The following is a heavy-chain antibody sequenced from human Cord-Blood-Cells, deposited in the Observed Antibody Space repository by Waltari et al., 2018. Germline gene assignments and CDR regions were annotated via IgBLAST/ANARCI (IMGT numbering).Heavy chain of an antibody. J-gene: IGHJ4*02. CDR1: GGSFSGYY. Sequence: QVQLQQWGAGLLKPSETLSLTCAVYGGSFSGYYWSWIRHPPGKGLEWIGEINHSGSTNYNPSLKSRVTISVDTSKNQFSLKLSSVTAADTAVYYCARGGVYGSGSYYNLYWGQGTLVTVSS. V-gene: IGHV4-34*01. CDR3: ARGGVYGSGSYYNLY. CDR2: INHSGST. D-gene: IGHD3-10*01.